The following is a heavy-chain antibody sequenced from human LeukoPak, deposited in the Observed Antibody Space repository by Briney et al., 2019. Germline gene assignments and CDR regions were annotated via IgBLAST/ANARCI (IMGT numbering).Heavy chain of an antibody. CDR3: AREEWYCSSTRCLHFFDY. CDR2: IYYNGST. J-gene: IGHJ4*02. CDR1: GGSISGYY. Sequence: SETQSLTCTVSGGSISGYYWSWVRQPPGKGLEWIGYIYYNGSTNYNPSLKSRVTISVDTSKNQFSLKLSSVTAADTAVYYCAREEWYCSSTRCLHFFDYWRQGTLVTVSS. D-gene: IGHD2-2*01. V-gene: IGHV4-59*01.